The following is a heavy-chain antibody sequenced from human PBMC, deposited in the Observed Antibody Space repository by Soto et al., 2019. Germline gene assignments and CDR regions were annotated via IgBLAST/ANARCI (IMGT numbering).Heavy chain of an antibody. Sequence: QVQLQESGPRLVEASQTLSLTCTVSNASITSSGYSWSWVRQPPGKRLEWIGYIYHSGSTFYSPSLQSRLTMSVDTSKNQFSLTLRSVTAADTAVYHCARMSGTYYVPDYWGQGTLVTVSS. D-gene: IGHD1-26*01. CDR1: NASITSSGYS. CDR3: ARMSGTYYVPDY. CDR2: IYHSGST. J-gene: IGHJ4*02. V-gene: IGHV4-31*03.